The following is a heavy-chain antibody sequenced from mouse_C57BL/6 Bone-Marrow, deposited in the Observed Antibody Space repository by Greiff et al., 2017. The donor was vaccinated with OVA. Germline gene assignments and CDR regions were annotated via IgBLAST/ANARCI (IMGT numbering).Heavy chain of an antibody. V-gene: IGHV1-82*01. D-gene: IGHD4-1*01. CDR3: ARRGTGSRYWYFDV. CDR2: IYPGDGDT. Sequence: QVQLQQSGPELVKPGASVKISCKASGYAFSSSWLNWVKQRPGKGLEWIGRIYPGDGDTNYNGKFKGKATLTADKSSSTAYMQLSSLTSEDSAVYFCARRGTGSRYWYFDVWGTGTAVTVSS. CDR1: GYAFSSSW. J-gene: IGHJ1*03.